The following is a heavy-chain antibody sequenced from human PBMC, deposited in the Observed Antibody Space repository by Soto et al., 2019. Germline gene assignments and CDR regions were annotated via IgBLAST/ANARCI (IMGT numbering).Heavy chain of an antibody. J-gene: IGHJ4*02. CDR1: GGSISSYY. CDR2: IHTTDGT. D-gene: IGHD6-13*01. Sequence: SETLSLTCTVSGGSISSYYWSWIRQPAGKGMEWIGRIHTTDGTNYNPSLKSRVTMSIYTSNNQFSLKLSSLTAADTAVYYCARALSSAAGLYFDFWGQGTLVTVSS. V-gene: IGHV4-4*07. CDR3: ARALSSAAGLYFDF.